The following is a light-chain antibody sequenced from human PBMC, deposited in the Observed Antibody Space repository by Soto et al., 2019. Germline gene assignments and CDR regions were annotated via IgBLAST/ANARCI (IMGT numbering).Light chain of an antibody. J-gene: IGKJ1*01. V-gene: IGKV3-20*01. Sequence: IVLTQSPDTLSLSPGERATLSCRASQSVGSGYLAWYQQKPGQAPRLLIYGASSRATGIPDRFSGSGSGTDFTLTISRLEPEDFAVYYCQQYASSPWTFGQGTKVEIK. CDR2: GAS. CDR3: QQYASSPWT. CDR1: QSVGSGY.